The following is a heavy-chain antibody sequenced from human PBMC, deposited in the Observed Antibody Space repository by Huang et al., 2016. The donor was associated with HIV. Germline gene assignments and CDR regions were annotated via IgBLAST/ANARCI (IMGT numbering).Heavy chain of an antibody. CDR3: ARVSASSGGYFYDH. D-gene: IGHD2-8*02. CDR1: GYTFTNHY. Sequence: QVLLVQSGAEVERPGASVKVSCKASGYTFTNHYIHWIRQAPGQGLEWRGIINPTGGSTNYEQKFQGRVIMTRDTSTSTVHMELSSLRSEDTAVYYCARVSASSGGYFYDHWGQGTLVTVSS. J-gene: IGHJ4*02. CDR2: INPTGGST. V-gene: IGHV1-46*01.